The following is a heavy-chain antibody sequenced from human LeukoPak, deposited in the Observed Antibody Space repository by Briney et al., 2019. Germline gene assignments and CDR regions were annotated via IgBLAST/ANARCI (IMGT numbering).Heavy chain of an antibody. D-gene: IGHD3-3*01. V-gene: IGHV3-48*01. CDR1: GFTFSSYS. CDR3: ARDGGDFWSGYYSYYYGMDV. Sequence: PGGSLRLSCAASGFTFSSYSMNWVRQAPGKGLEWVSYISSSGSTIYYADSVKGRFTISRDNAKNSLYLQMNSLRAEDTAVYYCARDGGDFWSGYYSYYYGMDVWGQGTTVTVSS. J-gene: IGHJ6*02. CDR2: ISSSGSTI.